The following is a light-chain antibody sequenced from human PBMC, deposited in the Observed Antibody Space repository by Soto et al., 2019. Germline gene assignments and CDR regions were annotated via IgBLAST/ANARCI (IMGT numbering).Light chain of an antibody. CDR2: WAS. CDR3: QQYYSTLYT. V-gene: IGKV4-1*01. J-gene: IGKJ2*01. CDR1: QSVLYSSNNKNY. Sequence: DIVMTQSPDSLAVSLGERATINCKSSQSVLYSSNNKNYLAWYQQKPGQPPKLLIYWASTRESGVPDRFSGSGSGTEFTLTISSLQAEDAALYYCQQYYSTLYTFGQGTKLEIK.